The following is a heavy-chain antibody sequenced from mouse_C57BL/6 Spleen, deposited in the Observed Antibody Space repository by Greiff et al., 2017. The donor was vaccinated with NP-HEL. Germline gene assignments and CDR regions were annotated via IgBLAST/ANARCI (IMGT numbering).Heavy chain of an antibody. Sequence: EVQLQQSGPELVKPGASVKISCKASGYTFTDYYMNWVKQSHGKSLEWIGDINPNNGGTSYNQKFKGKATLTVDKSSSTAYMELRSLTSEDSAVYYCASGYYGDDDGFAYWGQGTLVTVSA. J-gene: IGHJ3*01. D-gene: IGHD2-2*01. CDR2: INPNNGGT. CDR1: GYTFTDYY. V-gene: IGHV1-26*01. CDR3: ASGYYGDDDGFAY.